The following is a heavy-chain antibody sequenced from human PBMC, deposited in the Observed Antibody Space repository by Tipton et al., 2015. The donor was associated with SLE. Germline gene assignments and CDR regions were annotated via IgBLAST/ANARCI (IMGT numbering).Heavy chain of an antibody. Sequence: TLSLTCTVSGGSISSYYWSWIRQPPGKGLEWIGYIYYSGSPYYNPSLKSRVTISSDMSKNQFSLRLSSVTAADTAVYYCPIYYHDSTGLHWFDPWGQGTLVTVSS. CDR3: PIYYHDSTGLHWFDP. V-gene: IGHV4-59*12. CDR1: GGSISSYY. CDR2: IYYSGSP. D-gene: IGHD3-22*01. J-gene: IGHJ5*02.